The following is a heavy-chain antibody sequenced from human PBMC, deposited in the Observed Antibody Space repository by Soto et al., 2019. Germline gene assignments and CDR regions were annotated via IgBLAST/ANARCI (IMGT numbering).Heavy chain of an antibody. J-gene: IGHJ5*02. CDR2: MYFGGSF. D-gene: IGHD3-22*01. V-gene: IGHV4-59*02. CDR3: ARSYYDGTGFAFAP. Sequence: SETLSLTCTVSGASVSTGYWSWIRQPPGKGLEWLGFMYFGGSFNYNPSLTSRVTISVDKSKNQFSLKVTSVTAADTAVYYCARSYYDGTGFAFAPWGGGTLVTVSS. CDR1: GASVSTGY.